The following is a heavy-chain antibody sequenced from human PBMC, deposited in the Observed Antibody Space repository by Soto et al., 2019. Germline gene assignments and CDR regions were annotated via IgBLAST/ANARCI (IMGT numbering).Heavy chain of an antibody. CDR2: ISYDGSNK. CDR3: AKDARPTWAFQSQLNGEYFQH. Sequence: SGGSLRLSCAASGFTFSSYGMHWVRQAPCKGLEWVAVISYDGSNKYYADSVKGRFTISRDNSKNTLYLQMNSLRAEDTAVYYCAKDARPTWAFQSQLNGEYFQHWGQGTLVTVYS. J-gene: IGHJ1*01. D-gene: IGHD1-1*01. V-gene: IGHV3-30*18. CDR1: GFTFSSYG.